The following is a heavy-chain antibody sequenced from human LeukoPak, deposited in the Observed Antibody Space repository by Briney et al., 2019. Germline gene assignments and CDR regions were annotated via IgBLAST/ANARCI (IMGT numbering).Heavy chain of an antibody. Sequence: GGSLRLSCVASGFAVGSNYMSWVRQAPGKGLEWVANIKHDESEKNYLDSVKGRFTISRDNAQNSLYLQMNSLRAEDTAVYYCAKGLSDYWGQGTLVTVSS. V-gene: IGHV3-7*01. J-gene: IGHJ4*02. CDR2: IKHDESEK. CDR3: AKGLSDY. D-gene: IGHD4/OR15-4a*01. CDR1: GFAVGSNY.